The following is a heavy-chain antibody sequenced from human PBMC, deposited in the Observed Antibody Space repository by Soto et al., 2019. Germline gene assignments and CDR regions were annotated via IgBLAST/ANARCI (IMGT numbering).Heavy chain of an antibody. J-gene: IGHJ4*02. CDR2: INHSGST. CDR1: GGSFSGYY. V-gene: IGHV4-34*01. CDR3: ARGPLAYYFDY. Sequence: LSLTRAVYGGSFSGYYWSWIRQPPGKGLEWIGEINHSGSTNYNPSLKSRVTISVDTSKNQFSLKLSSVTAADTAVYYCARGPLAYYFDYWGQGTLVTVSS.